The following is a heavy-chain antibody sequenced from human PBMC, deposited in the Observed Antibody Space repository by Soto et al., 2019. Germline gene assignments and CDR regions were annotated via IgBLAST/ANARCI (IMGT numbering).Heavy chain of an antibody. J-gene: IGHJ6*03. CDR3: ARRKTATTGHYYYDIDV. V-gene: IGHV3-30*03. D-gene: IGHD4-17*01. CDR2: ISYDGNDK. Sequence: QVQLEESGGGVVRPGRCLRLSCVASEFSFSAYGMHWVRLAPGKGLKWVAVISYDGNDKYYADSVKGRFTISRDDSKNALYLQMNSVRREDTAIYFCARRKTATTGHYYYDIDVRGKGTTVTVS. CDR1: EFSFSAYG.